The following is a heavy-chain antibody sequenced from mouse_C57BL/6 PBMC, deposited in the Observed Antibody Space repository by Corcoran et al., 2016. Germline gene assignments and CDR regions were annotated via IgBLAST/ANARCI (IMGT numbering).Heavy chain of an antibody. Sequence: QVQLKQSGAELVRPGASVKLSCKASGYTFTDYYINWVKQRPGQGLEWIARIYPGSGNTYYNEKFKGKATLTAEKSSSTAYMQLSSLTSEDSAFYSWAERTPVEELNLNYWGQGTLSQSPQ. D-gene: IGHD1-1*01. CDR3: AERTPVEELNLNY. CDR2: IYPGSGNT. CDR1: GYTFTDYY. J-gene: IGHJ2*01. V-gene: IGHV1-76*01.